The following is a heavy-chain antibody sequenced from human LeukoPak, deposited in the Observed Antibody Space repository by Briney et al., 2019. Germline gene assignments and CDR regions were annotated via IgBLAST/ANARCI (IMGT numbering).Heavy chain of an antibody. J-gene: IGHJ3*02. Sequence: PSETLSLTCTVSGVSISSYYWSWIRQPPGKGLEWIGYIYYSGSTNYNPSLKSRVTISVDTSKNQFSLKLSSVTAADTAVYYCARTTEDAFDIWGQGTMATASS. V-gene: IGHV4-59*01. CDR1: GVSISSYY. D-gene: IGHD4-11*01. CDR3: ARTTEDAFDI. CDR2: IYYSGST.